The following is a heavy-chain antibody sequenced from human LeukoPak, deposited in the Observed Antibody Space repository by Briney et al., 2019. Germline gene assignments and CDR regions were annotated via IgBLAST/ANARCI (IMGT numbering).Heavy chain of an antibody. CDR2: IWYDGINK. CDR1: GFTFSSYG. D-gene: IGHD6-13*01. J-gene: IGHJ4*02. CDR3: TRERKSGIAAFDY. Sequence: GGSLRLSCAASGFTFSSYGMHWVRQAPGKGLEWVAVIWYDGINKFHADSVKGRFTISRDNSKNTVYLQMNSLRAEDTAVYYCTRERKSGIAAFDYWGQGTLVTVSS. V-gene: IGHV3-33*01.